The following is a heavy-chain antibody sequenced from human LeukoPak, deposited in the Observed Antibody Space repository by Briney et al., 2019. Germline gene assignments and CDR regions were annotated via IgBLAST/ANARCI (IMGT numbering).Heavy chain of an antibody. Sequence: GGSLRLSXAASGFTFDDYAMHWVRQTPGKGLEWVSLISGDGGSTYYADSVKGRFTISRDNSKNSLYLQMNSLRTEDTALYYCAKDLLYDWYDAFDIWGQGTMVTASS. D-gene: IGHD3-9*01. J-gene: IGHJ3*02. CDR1: GFTFDDYA. CDR2: ISGDGGST. CDR3: AKDLLYDWYDAFDI. V-gene: IGHV3-43*02.